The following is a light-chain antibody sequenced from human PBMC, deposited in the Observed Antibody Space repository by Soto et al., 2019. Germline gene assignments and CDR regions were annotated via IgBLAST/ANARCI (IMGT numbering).Light chain of an antibody. CDR1: NIGSKN. CDR2: RDS. V-gene: IGLV3-9*01. Sequence: SYELTQPLSVSVALGQTARITCGGNNIGSKNVHWYQQKPGQAPVLVIYRDSNRPSGIPERFSGSNSGNTATLTISRAQAGDEADYYCQVWDSRTAEDVFGTGTKVTVL. J-gene: IGLJ1*01. CDR3: QVWDSRTAEDV.